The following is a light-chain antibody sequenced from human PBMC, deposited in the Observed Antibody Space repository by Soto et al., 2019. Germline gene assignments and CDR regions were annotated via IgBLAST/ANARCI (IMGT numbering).Light chain of an antibody. V-gene: IGLV2-14*01. CDR3: SSYASSSTI. CDR2: EVS. J-gene: IGLJ2*01. Sequence: QSALTPPASVSGSPGQSIIISCTGTSSDIGGYNYVSWYQQHPGKAPKLIIYEVSNRPSGVSNRFSGSKSGNTASLTISGLQAEDEADYYCSSYASSSTIFAGGTKLTVL. CDR1: SSDIGGYNY.